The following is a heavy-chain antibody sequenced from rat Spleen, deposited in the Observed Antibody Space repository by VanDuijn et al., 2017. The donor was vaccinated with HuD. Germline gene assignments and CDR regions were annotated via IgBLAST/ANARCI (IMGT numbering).Heavy chain of an antibody. Sequence: EVQLVESGGGLVQPGRSLKLSCAASGFTLSDYVMHWIRQAPTKGLEWVTSISYDGGSTYYRDSVKGRFTISRDNIKSSLYLQMDSLRSEDTATYYCARLYYSSWFAYWGQGTLVSVSS. J-gene: IGHJ3*01. CDR1: GFTLSDYV. D-gene: IGHD1-2*01. CDR3: ARLYYSSWFAY. V-gene: IGHV5-20*01. CDR2: ISYDGGST.